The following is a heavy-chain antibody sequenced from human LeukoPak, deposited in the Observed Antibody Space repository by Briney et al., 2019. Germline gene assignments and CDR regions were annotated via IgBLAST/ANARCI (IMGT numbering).Heavy chain of an antibody. CDR1: GFTFSSYS. Sequence: GGCLRLSCAASGFTFSSYSMNWVRQAPGKGLEWVSSISSSSSYIYYADSVKGRFTISRDNAKNSLYLQMNSLRAEDTAVYYCARDGGIAAAGAYYYYGMDVWGQGTTVTVSS. CDR2: ISSSSSYI. D-gene: IGHD6-13*01. V-gene: IGHV3-21*01. CDR3: ARDGGIAAAGAYYYYGMDV. J-gene: IGHJ6*02.